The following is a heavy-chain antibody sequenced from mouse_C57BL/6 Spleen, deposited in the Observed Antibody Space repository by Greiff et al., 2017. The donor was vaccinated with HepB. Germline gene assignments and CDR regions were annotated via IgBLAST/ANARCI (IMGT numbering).Heavy chain of an antibody. CDR2: INPSSGYT. CDR1: GYTFTSYT. D-gene: IGHD2-4*01. Sequence: QVQLQQSEAELARPGASVKMSCKASGYTFTSYTMHWVKQRPGQGLEWIGYINPSSGYTKYNQKFKDKATLTADKSSSTAYMQLSSLTSEDSAVYYCARFDYGGAYWGQGTLVTVSA. J-gene: IGHJ3*01. CDR3: ARFDYGGAY. V-gene: IGHV1-4*01.